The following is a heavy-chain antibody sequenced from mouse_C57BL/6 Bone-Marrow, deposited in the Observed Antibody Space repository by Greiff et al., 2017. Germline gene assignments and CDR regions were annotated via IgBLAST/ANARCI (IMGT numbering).Heavy chain of an antibody. CDR3: ARGTEYYDSSRWDY. J-gene: IGHJ2*01. D-gene: IGHD1-1*01. V-gene: IGHV8-8*01. Sequence: QVTLKVSGPGILQPSQTLSLTCSFSGFSLSTFGMGVGWIRQPSGKGLEWLAHIWWDDDKYYKPALKSRHTISKDTSKNQIFLKIANVDTADTATDYCARGTEYYDSSRWDYWGQGTTLTVSS. CDR1: GFSLSTFGMG. CDR2: IWWDDDK.